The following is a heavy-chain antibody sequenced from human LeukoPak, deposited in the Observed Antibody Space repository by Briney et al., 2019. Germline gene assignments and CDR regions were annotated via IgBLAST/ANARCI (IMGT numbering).Heavy chain of an antibody. V-gene: IGHV6-1*01. D-gene: IGHD1-20*01. CDR3: ARLNWRRKAFDV. J-gene: IGHJ3*01. CDR2: TYYNSKWYT. Sequence: SQTLSLTCVISGDIVSTTSNAWYWIRQSPSRGLEWLGRTYYNSKWYTDYAVSVSGRTTINPDTSRNQLSLQLSFVTPEDTAVYYCARLNWRRKAFDVWGQGTMVTVSS. CDR1: GDIVSTTSNA.